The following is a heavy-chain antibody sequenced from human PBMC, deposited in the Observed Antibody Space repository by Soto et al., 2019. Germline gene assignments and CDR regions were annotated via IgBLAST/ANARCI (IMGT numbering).Heavy chain of an antibody. Sequence: ASVKVCCKASGYTLTGYYMHWVRQAPGQGLEWMGWINPNSGGTNYAQKFQGWVTMTRDTSISTAYMELSRLRSDDTAVYYCARGLVATIFHYYYGMDVWGQGTTVTVSS. CDR2: INPNSGGT. CDR1: GYTLTGYY. J-gene: IGHJ6*02. V-gene: IGHV1-2*04. D-gene: IGHD5-12*01. CDR3: ARGLVATIFHYYYGMDV.